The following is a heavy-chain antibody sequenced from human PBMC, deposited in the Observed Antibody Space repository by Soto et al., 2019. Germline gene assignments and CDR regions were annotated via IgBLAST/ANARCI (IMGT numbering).Heavy chain of an antibody. CDR1: GGSVSSGSYY. Sequence: NPSETLSLTCTVSGGSVSSGSYYWSWIRQPPGKGLEWIGYIYYSGSTNYNPSLKSRVTISVDTSKNQFSLKLSSVTAADTAVYYCARDSLRYFDWLPTYYYGMDVWGQGTTVTVSS. V-gene: IGHV4-61*01. J-gene: IGHJ6*02. CDR2: IYYSGST. D-gene: IGHD3-9*01. CDR3: ARDSLRYFDWLPTYYYGMDV.